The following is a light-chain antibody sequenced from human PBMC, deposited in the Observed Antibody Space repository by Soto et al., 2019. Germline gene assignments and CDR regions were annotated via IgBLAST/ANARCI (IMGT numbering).Light chain of an antibody. CDR1: SSDVGDYNY. Sequence: QSVLTQPASVSGSPGQSITISCTGTSSDVGDYNYVSWYQQHPGKAPKLMIYEVSNRPSGVSNSFSGSKSGNTASLTISGLQAEDEADYHCSSYTSSSIDYVFGTGTKVTVL. CDR3: SSYTSSSIDYV. V-gene: IGLV2-14*01. CDR2: EVS. J-gene: IGLJ1*01.